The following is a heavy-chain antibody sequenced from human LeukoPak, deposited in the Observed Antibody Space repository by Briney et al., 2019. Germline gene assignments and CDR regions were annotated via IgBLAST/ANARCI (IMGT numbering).Heavy chain of an antibody. CDR1: GFTFSSYG. J-gene: IGHJ6*03. D-gene: IGHD1-26*01. Sequence: GGSLRLSCAASGFTFSSYGMHWVRQAPGKGLEWVAFIRYDGSNKYYADSVKGRFTISRDNSKNTLYLQMNSLRAEDTAVYYCAKVGATLGYYYYYMDVWGKGTTVTVSS. V-gene: IGHV3-30*02. CDR2: IRYDGSNK. CDR3: AKVGATLGYYYYYMDV.